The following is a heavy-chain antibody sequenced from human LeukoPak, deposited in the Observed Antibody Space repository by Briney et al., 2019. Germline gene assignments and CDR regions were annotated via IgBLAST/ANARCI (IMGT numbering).Heavy chain of an antibody. D-gene: IGHD3-3*01. CDR3: ARDEEGPHYDFWSGYSPVHLIPH. Sequence: VASVKVSCKASGGTFSSYAISWVRQAPGQGLEWMGGIIPIFGTANYAQKFHGRVTITADKSTSTAYMELSSLRSEDTAVYYCARDEEGPHYDFWSGYSPVHLIPHQGQGTLVTVSS. J-gene: IGHJ1*01. CDR2: IIPIFGTA. V-gene: IGHV1-69*06. CDR1: GGTFSSYA.